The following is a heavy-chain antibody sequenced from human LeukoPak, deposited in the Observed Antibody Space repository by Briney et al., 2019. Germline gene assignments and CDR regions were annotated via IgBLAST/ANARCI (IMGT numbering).Heavy chain of an antibody. V-gene: IGHV4-34*01. J-gene: IGHJ6*02. CDR1: GGSFSGYY. D-gene: IGHD4-17*01. CDR3: ARGDYDDFPYYYYGMDV. Sequence: SETLSLTCAVYGGSFSGYYWSWLRQPPGKGLEWIGEINHSGSTNYNPSLKSRVTISVGTSKNQFSLKLSSVTAADTAVYYCARGDYDDFPYYYYGMDVWGQGTTVTVSS. CDR2: INHSGST.